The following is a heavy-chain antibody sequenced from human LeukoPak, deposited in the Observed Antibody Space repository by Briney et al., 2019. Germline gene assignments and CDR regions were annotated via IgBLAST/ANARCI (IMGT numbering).Heavy chain of an antibody. V-gene: IGHV4-34*01. Sequence: KPSETLSLTCAVYGVSFSGYYWSWIRQPPGKGLEWIGEINHSGSTNYNPSLESRVTISVDTSKNQFSLKLRSVTAADTAVYYCARGGAQQQVIDYWGQGARVTVSS. J-gene: IGHJ4*02. CDR3: ARGGAQQQVIDY. D-gene: IGHD2-21*01. CDR1: GVSFSGYY. CDR2: INHSGST.